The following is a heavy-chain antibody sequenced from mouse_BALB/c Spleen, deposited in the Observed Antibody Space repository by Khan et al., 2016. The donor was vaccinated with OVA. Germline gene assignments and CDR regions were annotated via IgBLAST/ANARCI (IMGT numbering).Heavy chain of an antibody. V-gene: IGHV1-4*01. Sequence: VQLQESGAELARPGASVKMSCKASGYTFTSYTIHWIKKRPGQGLEWFGYINPSNGYTNYNQKFKDKATLTTDKSSTTAYLQLSSLTSDDSAVYNCVRDGAYHRNDGWFDYGGQGTLVTVSA. CDR3: VRDGAYHRNDGWFDY. D-gene: IGHD2-14*01. J-gene: IGHJ3*01. CDR1: GYTFTSYT. CDR2: INPSNGYT.